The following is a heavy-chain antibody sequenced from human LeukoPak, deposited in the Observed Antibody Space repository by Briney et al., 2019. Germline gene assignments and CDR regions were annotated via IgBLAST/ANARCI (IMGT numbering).Heavy chain of an antibody. V-gene: IGHV3-30*02. CDR3: VRDKWYYYDSSGYQD. J-gene: IGHJ4*02. Sequence: GGSLRLSCAASGFTFSSYGMHWVRQAPGKGLEWVAFIRYDGSNKYYADSVKGRFTISRDNSKNTLYLQMNSLRAEDTAVYYCVRDKWYYYDSSGYQDWGQGTLVTVSS. CDR1: GFTFSSYG. CDR2: IRYDGSNK. D-gene: IGHD3-22*01.